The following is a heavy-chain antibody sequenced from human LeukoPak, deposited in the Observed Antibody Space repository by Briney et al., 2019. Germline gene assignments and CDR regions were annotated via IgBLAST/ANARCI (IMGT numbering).Heavy chain of an antibody. J-gene: IGHJ6*03. D-gene: IGHD3-22*01. CDR3: ASAYDSSGYSHYYYYYYMDV. V-gene: IGHV1-2*02. Sequence: ASVKVSCKASGYTFTGYYMHWVRQAPGQGLEWMGWINPNSGGTNYAQKFQGRVTMTRDTSISTAYMELSRLRSDDTAVYYCASAYDSSGYSHYYYYYYMDVWGKGTTVTISS. CDR2: INPNSGGT. CDR1: GYTFTGYY.